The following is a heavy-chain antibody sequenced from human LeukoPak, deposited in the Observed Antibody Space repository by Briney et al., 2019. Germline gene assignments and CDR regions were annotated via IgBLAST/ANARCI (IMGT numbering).Heavy chain of an antibody. J-gene: IGHJ4*02. V-gene: IGHV1-24*01. CDR2: FDPEDGET. CDR1: GYTLTELS. CDR3: ATAPTIAVAGTGGFDY. D-gene: IGHD6-19*01. Sequence: ASVTVSLTVSGYTLTELSTHWVRQAPGKGLEWMGGFDPEDGETIYAQKFQGRVTMTEDTSTDTAYMELSSLRSEDTAVYYCATAPTIAVAGTGGFDYWGQGTLVTVSS.